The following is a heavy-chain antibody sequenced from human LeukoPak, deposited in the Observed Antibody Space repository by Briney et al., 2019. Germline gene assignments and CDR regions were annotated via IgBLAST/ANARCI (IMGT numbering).Heavy chain of an antibody. Sequence: SVKVSCKASGGTFSSYAISWVRQAPGQGLGWMGGIIPIFGTANYAQKFQGRVTITADKSTSTAYMELSSLRSEDTAVYYCARGLSGYDSDYYYYMDVWGKGTTVTVSS. CDR1: GGTFSSYA. J-gene: IGHJ6*03. V-gene: IGHV1-69*06. CDR2: IIPIFGTA. D-gene: IGHD5-12*01. CDR3: ARGLSGYDSDYYYYMDV.